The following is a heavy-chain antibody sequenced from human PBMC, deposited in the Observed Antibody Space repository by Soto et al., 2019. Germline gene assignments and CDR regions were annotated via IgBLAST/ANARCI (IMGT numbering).Heavy chain of an antibody. CDR2: ISSSSSYI. J-gene: IGHJ4*02. D-gene: IGHD5-18*01. V-gene: IGHV3-21*01. CDR1: GFTFSSYS. CDR3: ARDQPGYSYGYGLGY. Sequence: EVQLVESGGGLVKPGGSLRLSCAASGFTFSSYSMNWVRQAPGKGLEWVSSISSSSSYIYYADSVKGRFTISRDNAKNSLYLQMHSLRAEYTAVYYCARDQPGYSYGYGLGYWGQGTLVTVSS.